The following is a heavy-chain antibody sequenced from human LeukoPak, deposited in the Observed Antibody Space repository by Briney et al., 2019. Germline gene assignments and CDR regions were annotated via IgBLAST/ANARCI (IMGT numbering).Heavy chain of an antibody. CDR2: INTDGSST. CDR1: GFTFSSYW. J-gene: IGHJ3*01. V-gene: IGHV3-74*01. Sequence: PGGSLRLSCAASGFTFSSYWMHWVRQAPGKGLVWVSRINTDGSSTSYADSVKGRFTISRDNAKNTLYLQMNSLRAEDTAVYYCAKELIILPTGTVAFDVWGQGTMVPVSS. D-gene: IGHD1-1*01. CDR3: AKELIILPTGTVAFDV.